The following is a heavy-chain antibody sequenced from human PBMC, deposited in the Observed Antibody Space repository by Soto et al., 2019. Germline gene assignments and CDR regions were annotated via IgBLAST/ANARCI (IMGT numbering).Heavy chain of an antibody. J-gene: IGHJ6*02. CDR1: GFTFRSYW. V-gene: IGHV3-7*01. D-gene: IGHD3-22*01. CDR2: ITQDGSEK. Sequence: HPGGSLRLSCAASGFTFRSYWLSSVRKDPGKGLEWVATITQDGSEKYYVDSVRVRFTISRDNPKTSLYLQINSLTAEDTAVYYCARAVVLGLREQGSQYYYYGMDVWGQGTTVTVSS. CDR3: ARAVVLGLREQGSQYYYYGMDV.